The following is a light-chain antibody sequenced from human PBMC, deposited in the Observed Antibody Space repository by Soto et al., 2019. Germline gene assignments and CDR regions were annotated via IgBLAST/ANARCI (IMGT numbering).Light chain of an antibody. V-gene: IGLV1-51*01. J-gene: IGLJ1*01. Sequence: QSVLTQPPSVSAAPGQKVTISCSGSSSNIGNNYVSWYQQLPGTAPKVLIYDNNKRPSGIPDRFSGSKSGTSATLGITGLQTGDEADYYCGTWDSSLSAAVFGTGTKATV. CDR1: SSNIGNNY. CDR2: DNN. CDR3: GTWDSSLSAAV.